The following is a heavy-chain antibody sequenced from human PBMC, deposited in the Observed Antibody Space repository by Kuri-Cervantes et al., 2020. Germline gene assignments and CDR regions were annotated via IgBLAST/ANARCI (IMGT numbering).Heavy chain of an antibody. J-gene: IGHJ4*02. CDR1: GFTFSGYW. V-gene: IGHV3-74*01. Sequence: GESLKISCEASGFTFSGYWMHWVRQVPGKGLVWVSRINVDGSSTSYADSVKGRFTISRDNAKNTLYLQMNRLRAEDTAVYYCARNLSSIGGSGYWGQGTLVTVSS. D-gene: IGHD2-15*01. CDR3: ARNLSSIGGSGY. CDR2: INVDGSST.